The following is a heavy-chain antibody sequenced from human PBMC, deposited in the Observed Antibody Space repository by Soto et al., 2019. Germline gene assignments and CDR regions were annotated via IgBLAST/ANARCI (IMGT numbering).Heavy chain of an antibody. J-gene: IGHJ6*03. V-gene: IGHV3-11*01. CDR2: ISSSGTRM. CDR3: SREYYDVLTDYYRYYYIDV. Sequence: QVQLVESGGGLVQPGGSLRISCTASGFTFSDYYLTCIRQAPGKGLESVSYISSSGTRMYYADSVKGRFTISRDNAKNSLYLQLNSLRAEDTAVYYCSREYYDVLTDYYRYYYIDVWGKGITVPVSS. D-gene: IGHD3-9*01. CDR1: GFTFSDYY.